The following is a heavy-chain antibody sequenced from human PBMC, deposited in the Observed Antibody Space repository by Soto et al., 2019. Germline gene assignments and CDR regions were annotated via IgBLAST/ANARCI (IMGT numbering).Heavy chain of an antibody. CDR3: ARATRESADYGDYLGYYYMDV. CDR1: GYTFTSYG. D-gene: IGHD4-17*01. V-gene: IGHV1-18*01. Sequence: ASVKVSCKASGYTFTSYGISRVRQAPGQGLEWMGWISAYNGNTNYAQKLQGRVTMTTDTSTSTAYMELRSLRSDDTAVYYCARATRESADYGDYLGYYYMDVWGKGTTVTV. J-gene: IGHJ6*03. CDR2: ISAYNGNT.